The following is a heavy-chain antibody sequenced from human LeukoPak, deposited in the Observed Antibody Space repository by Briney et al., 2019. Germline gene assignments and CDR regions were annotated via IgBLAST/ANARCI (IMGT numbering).Heavy chain of an antibody. CDR3: VRGTWNYADDFDY. CDR1: GYAFTFYY. Sequence: GASVTLSLKSSGYAFTFYYLHWVRQRPGQGQGWVGWTTTNRADTNYAPKFPGRASKTRDTSISTAYMDLSRLISDDTAVYYCVRGTWNYADDFDYWGQGTLVTVSS. D-gene: IGHD1-7*01. CDR2: TTTNRADT. J-gene: IGHJ4*02. V-gene: IGHV1-2*02.